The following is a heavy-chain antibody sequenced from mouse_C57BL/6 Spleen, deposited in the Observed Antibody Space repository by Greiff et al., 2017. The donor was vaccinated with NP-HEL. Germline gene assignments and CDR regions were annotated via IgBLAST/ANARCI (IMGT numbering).Heavy chain of an antibody. V-gene: IGHV1-53*01. J-gene: IGHJ3*01. CDR1: GYTFTSYW. Sequence: QVHVKQPGTELVKPGASVKLSCKASGYTFTSYWMHWVKQRPGQGLEWIGNINPSNGGTNYNEKFKSKATLTVDKSSSTAYMQLSSLTSEDSAVYYCAREGDGYYQAWFAYWGQGTLVTVSA. CDR3: AREGDGYYQAWFAY. CDR2: INPSNGGT. D-gene: IGHD2-3*01.